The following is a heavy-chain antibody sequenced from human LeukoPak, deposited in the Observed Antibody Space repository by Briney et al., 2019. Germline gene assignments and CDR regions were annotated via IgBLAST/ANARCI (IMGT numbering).Heavy chain of an antibody. CDR2: ISSSSSYI. CDR3: AGIAAAGGDY. Sequence: GDSLTLSCAASGFTFSSYSMNWVRQPPGKGLEWVLSISSSSSYIYYADSVKGRFTISRDNAKNSLYLQMNSLRAEDTAVYYCAGIAAAGGDYWGQGTLVTVSS. D-gene: IGHD6-13*01. CDR1: GFTFSSYS. V-gene: IGHV3-21*01. J-gene: IGHJ4*02.